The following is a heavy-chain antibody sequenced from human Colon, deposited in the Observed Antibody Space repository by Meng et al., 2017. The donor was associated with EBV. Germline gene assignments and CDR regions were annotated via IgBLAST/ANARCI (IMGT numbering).Heavy chain of an antibody. J-gene: IGHJ2*01. Sequence: QVHLHKGGAGLLKPSETLALPCVVYGGSLSDYYCSWICTSPGRGLEWIGEIHPSGSIFYNPSLQSRVTISVDTSKNQFSLNLNSVTAADTAVYFCSRGVDSYKLGNLWGRGTLVTVSS. CDR3: SRGVDSYKLGNL. V-gene: IGHV4-34*01. CDR2: IHPSGSI. D-gene: IGHD7-27*01. CDR1: GGSLSDYY.